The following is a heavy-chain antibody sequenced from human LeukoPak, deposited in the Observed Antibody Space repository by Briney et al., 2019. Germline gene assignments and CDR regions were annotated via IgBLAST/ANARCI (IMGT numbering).Heavy chain of an antibody. CDR1: GGTFSSYA. J-gene: IGHJ5*02. D-gene: IGHD3-10*01. CDR3: ARLDGSGSYLAPYNWFDP. Sequence: ASVKVSCKASGGTFSSYAISWVRQGPGQGLEWMGGIIPFFGTTKYAQKFKGRVTITADESTSTAYMELSSLRSEDTAVYYCARLDGSGSYLAPYNWFDPWGQGTLVTVSS. CDR2: IIPFFGTT. V-gene: IGHV1-69*13.